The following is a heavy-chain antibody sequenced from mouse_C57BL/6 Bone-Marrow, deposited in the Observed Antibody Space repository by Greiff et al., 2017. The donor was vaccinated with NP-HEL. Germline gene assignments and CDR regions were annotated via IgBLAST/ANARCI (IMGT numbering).Heavy chain of an antibody. CDR3: ARRVITTVVESGAMDY. CDR1: GYTFTSYW. D-gene: IGHD1-1*01. V-gene: IGHV1-64*01. J-gene: IGHJ4*01. Sequence: VQLQQPGAELVKPGASVKLSCKASGYTFTSYWMHWVKQRPGQGLEWIGMIHPNSGSTNYNEKFKSKATLTVDKSSSTAYMQLSSLTSEDSAVYYCARRVITTVVESGAMDYWGQGTSVTVSS. CDR2: IHPNSGST.